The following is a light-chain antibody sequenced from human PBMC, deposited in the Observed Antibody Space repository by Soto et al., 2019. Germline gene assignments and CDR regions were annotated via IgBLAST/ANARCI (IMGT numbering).Light chain of an antibody. J-gene: IGKJ5*01. V-gene: IGKV3-15*01. CDR3: QHRSNSPPG. CDR1: QSINSN. Sequence: IVMTQSPATLSVSLGERATLSCRASQSINSNLAWYQQKPGQAPRLPMFRASIRAAGFPARFSGSGSGTDFTLTISSLAPEDFAVYYCQHRSNSPPGFGQGTRLEIK. CDR2: RAS.